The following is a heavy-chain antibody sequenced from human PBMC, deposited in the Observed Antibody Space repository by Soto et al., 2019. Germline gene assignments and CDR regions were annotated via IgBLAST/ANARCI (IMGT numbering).Heavy chain of an antibody. CDR2: KYHSGST. D-gene: IGHD1-26*01. CDR3: ARGVLGATTYFDY. Sequence: KASETLSLTCAVSGYSISSDYYWGWIRQPPGKGLEWIASKYHSGSTYYNPSLKSRVTISVDTSKNQLSLKLSSVTAADTAVHYCARGVLGATTYFDYWGQGTLVTVSS. CDR1: GYSISSDYY. J-gene: IGHJ4*02. V-gene: IGHV4-38-2*01.